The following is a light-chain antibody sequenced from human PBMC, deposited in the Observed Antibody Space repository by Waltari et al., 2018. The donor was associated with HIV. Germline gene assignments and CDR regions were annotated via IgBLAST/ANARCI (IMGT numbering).Light chain of an antibody. CDR3: CSYAGSSTFVV. V-gene: IGLV2-23*02. CDR1: ISDVGSYHL. Sequence: QSALTQPASVSGSPGQSITISCTGTISDVGSYHLVSWYQHHPGKAPKLMIYEVTKRPSGVPNRFSGSKSDNTASLTISVLQAEDEADYYCCSYAGSSTFVVFGGGTKLTVL. J-gene: IGLJ2*01. CDR2: EVT.